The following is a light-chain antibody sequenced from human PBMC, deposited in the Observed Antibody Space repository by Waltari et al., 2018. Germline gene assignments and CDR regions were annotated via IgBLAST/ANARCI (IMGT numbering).Light chain of an antibody. CDR2: EAV. Sequence: QSALTHPASVSGPPGQPLTISCPGAAAGLPSYNLVAWYQHHPAKAPKLMIYEAVKRPSGVSNRFSGAKSGTTASLIISGLQADDEADYYCCSYTGSSTSYGCGSGTKVTVL. CDR3: CSYTGSSTSYG. CDR1: AAGLPSYNL. V-gene: IGLV2-23*01. J-gene: IGLJ1*01.